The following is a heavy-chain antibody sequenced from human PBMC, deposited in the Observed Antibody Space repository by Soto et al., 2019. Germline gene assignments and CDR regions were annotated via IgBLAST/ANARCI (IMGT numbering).Heavy chain of an antibody. D-gene: IGHD2-15*01. CDR1: GYTFTSYY. Sequence: QVQLVQSGAEVKKPGASVKVSCKASGYTFTSYYMHWVRQAPGQGLEWMGIINPSGGSTSYAQKFQGRVTVTRDTSTSTVYMELSSLRSEDTAVYYCARASSGGNSGWYFDLWGRGTLVTVSS. CDR3: ARASSGGNSGWYFDL. CDR2: INPSGGST. J-gene: IGHJ2*01. V-gene: IGHV1-46*01.